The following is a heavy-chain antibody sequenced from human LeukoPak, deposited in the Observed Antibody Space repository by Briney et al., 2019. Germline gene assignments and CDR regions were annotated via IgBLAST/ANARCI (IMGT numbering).Heavy chain of an antibody. CDR2: ISYDGSNK. D-gene: IGHD2-21*02. CDR1: GFTFSTHA. Sequence: GGSLRLSCAASGFTFSTHAMHWVRQGPGKGLEWVAVISYDGSNKYYADYVKGRFTISRDNSKNTLYLQMSSLRSDDTAVYYCARGYCSGDCFTLFDYWGQGTLVTVSS. J-gene: IGHJ4*02. CDR3: ARGYCSGDCFTLFDY. V-gene: IGHV3-30-3*01.